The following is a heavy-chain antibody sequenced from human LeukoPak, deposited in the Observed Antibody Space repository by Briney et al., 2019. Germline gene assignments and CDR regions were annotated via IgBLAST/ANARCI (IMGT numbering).Heavy chain of an antibody. CDR2: ISGSDGST. D-gene: IGHD4-17*01. CDR1: GFTFSNYA. J-gene: IGHJ4*02. Sequence: PGGSLRLSCAASGFTFSNYAMSWVRQAPGKGLEWVSAISGSDGSTYYADSVKGRFTISRDNSKNTLYLQMNSLRAEDTAVYYCAKDPGYGDYEDDYWGQGTLVTVSS. CDR3: AKDPGYGDYEDDY. V-gene: IGHV3-23*01.